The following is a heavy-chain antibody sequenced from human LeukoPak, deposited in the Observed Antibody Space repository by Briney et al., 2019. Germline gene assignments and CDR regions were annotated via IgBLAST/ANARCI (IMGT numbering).Heavy chain of an antibody. CDR2: INQDGNKK. J-gene: IGHJ4*02. Sequence: GGSLRLSCAASGFTFSNYWMTWVRQAPGKGLEWVAHINQDGNKKYYVDSVKGRFTIFRDNAKNSLYLQMNSLRAEDTAVYYCATGDYGVHGDYWGQGVLVTVSS. CDR3: ATGDYGVHGDY. D-gene: IGHD4/OR15-4a*01. CDR1: GFTFSNYW. V-gene: IGHV3-7*03.